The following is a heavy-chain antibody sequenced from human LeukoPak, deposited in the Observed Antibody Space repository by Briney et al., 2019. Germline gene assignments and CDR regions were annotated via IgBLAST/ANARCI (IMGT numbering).Heavy chain of an antibody. CDR2: IYYSGST. CDR1: GGSISSSSYS. Sequence: PSETLSLTCTVSGGSISSSSYSWGWIRQPPGKGLEWIGSIYYSGSTYYNPSLKSRVTISVDTSKNQFSLKLSSVTAADTAVYYCARLGYGFWSGYYDSGGDYWGQGTLVTVSS. CDR3: ARLGYGFWSGYYDSGGDY. D-gene: IGHD3-3*01. V-gene: IGHV4-39*01. J-gene: IGHJ4*02.